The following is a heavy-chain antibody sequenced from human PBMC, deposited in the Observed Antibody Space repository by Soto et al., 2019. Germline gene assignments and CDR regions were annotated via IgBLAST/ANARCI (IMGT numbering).Heavy chain of an antibody. CDR2: IYYSGST. J-gene: IGHJ4*02. D-gene: IGHD2-15*01. CDR1: GGSISSYY. CDR3: ARRWGSAADY. Sequence: QVQLQESGPGLVKPSETLSLTCTVSGGSISSYYWSWIRQPPGKGLEWIGYIYYSGSTNYNPSLMSRVTISVDTSNNQFSLKLSSVTAADTAVYYCARRWGSAADYWGQGTLVTVSS. V-gene: IGHV4-59*08.